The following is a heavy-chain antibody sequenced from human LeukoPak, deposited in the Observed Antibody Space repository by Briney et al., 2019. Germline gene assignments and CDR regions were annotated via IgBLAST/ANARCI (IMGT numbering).Heavy chain of an antibody. D-gene: IGHD3-3*01. CDR2: IKSKTDGGTT. Sequence: GGSLRLSCAASGFTFSNAWMSWVRQAPGKGLEWVGRIKSKTDGGTTDYAAHVKGRFTISRDDSKNTLYLQMNSLKTEDTAVYYCTTEYYDFWSGYYKGPEAYWGQGTLVTVSS. CDR3: TTEYYDFWSGYYKGPEAY. V-gene: IGHV3-15*01. CDR1: GFTFSNAW. J-gene: IGHJ4*02.